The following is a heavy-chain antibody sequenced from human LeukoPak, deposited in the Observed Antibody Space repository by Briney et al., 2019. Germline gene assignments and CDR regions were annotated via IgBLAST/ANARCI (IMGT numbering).Heavy chain of an antibody. D-gene: IGHD4-11*01. CDR1: GYTFITYY. V-gene: IGHV1-46*01. J-gene: IGHJ5*02. CDR2: INPSAGST. Sequence: GASVKVSCKASGYTFITYYIHWVRQAPGQGLERMGIINPSAGSTTYAQKFQGRVTMTRDTSTNTVYMELSSLRSEDTAVYYCARQRDSNWCDPWGQGTLVTVSS. CDR3: ARQRDSNWCDP.